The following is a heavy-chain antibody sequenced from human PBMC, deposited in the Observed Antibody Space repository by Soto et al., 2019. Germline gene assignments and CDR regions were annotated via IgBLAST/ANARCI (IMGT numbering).Heavy chain of an antibody. Sequence: SKTLSLTCTVSGCSISSGGYYWSWILQHPGKGLEWIGYIYYSGSTYYNPSLKSRVTISVDTSKNQFSLKLSSVTAADTAVYYCARGRHAVTTKGRLGYLDGCGKGTKVTVSS. CDR2: IYYSGST. CDR1: GCSISSGGYY. V-gene: IGHV4-31*02. J-gene: IGHJ6*03. D-gene: IGHD4-17*01. CDR3: ARGRHAVTTKGRLGYLDG.